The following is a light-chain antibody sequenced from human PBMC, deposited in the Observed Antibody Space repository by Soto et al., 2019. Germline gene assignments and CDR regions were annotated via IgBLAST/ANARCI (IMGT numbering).Light chain of an antibody. CDR3: QQYYSYPPYT. J-gene: IGKJ2*01. CDR2: AAS. V-gene: IGKV1-8*01. CDR1: QGISSY. Sequence: AIRMTQSPSSLSASTGDRVTITCRASQGISSYLAWYQQKPGKAPKLLIYAASTLQSGVPSRFSGSGSGTDFTLTSSCLQSEDFATYYCQQYYSYPPYTFXQGTK.